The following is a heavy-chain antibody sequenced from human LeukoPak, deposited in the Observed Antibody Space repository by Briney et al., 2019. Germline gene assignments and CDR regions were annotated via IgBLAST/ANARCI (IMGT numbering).Heavy chain of an antibody. V-gene: IGHV1-18*01. Sequence: ASVKVSCKASGYTFTSYDINWVRQAPGQGLEWMGWISAYNGNTNYAQKLQGRVTMTTDTSTSTAYMELSRLRSDDTAVYYCARDPPTTPFDYWGQGTLVTVSS. CDR3: ARDPPTTPFDY. J-gene: IGHJ4*02. CDR2: ISAYNGNT. D-gene: IGHD4-11*01. CDR1: GYTFTSYD.